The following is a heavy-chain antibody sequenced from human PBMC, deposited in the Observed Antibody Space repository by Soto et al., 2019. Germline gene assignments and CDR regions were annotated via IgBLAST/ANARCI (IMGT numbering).Heavy chain of an antibody. V-gene: IGHV1-2*02. CDR1: GYTFTVYY. Sequence: GASVKVSCKASGYTFTVYYMHCVLQSPLQWREWMGCINPNSGGTNYAQKFQGRVTMTRDTSISTAYMELSRLRSDDTAVYYCARVNVVVVAATREYYFDYWGQGTLVTVSS. D-gene: IGHD2-15*01. CDR3: ARVNVVVVAATREYYFDY. J-gene: IGHJ4*02. CDR2: INPNSGGT.